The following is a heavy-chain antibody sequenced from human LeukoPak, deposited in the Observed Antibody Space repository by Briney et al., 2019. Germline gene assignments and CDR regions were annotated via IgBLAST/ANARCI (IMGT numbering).Heavy chain of an antibody. J-gene: IGHJ5*02. D-gene: IGHD2-15*01. CDR2: IYPGDSDT. V-gene: IGHV5-51*01. CDR3: ARHESSGGSPQWFDP. Sequence: GESLKISCKGTVYSFTSYWIGWVRQMPGKGLEWMGIIYPGDSDTRYSPCFQGQVTTSADKSISTAYLQWSSLKASDTDMYYCARHESSGGSPQWFDPWGQGTLVTVSS. CDR1: VYSFTSYW.